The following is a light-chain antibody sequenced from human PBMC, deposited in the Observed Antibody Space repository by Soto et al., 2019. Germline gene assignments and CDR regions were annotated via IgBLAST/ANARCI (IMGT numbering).Light chain of an antibody. J-gene: IGKJ1*01. CDR3: QQHYDYWT. CDR1: QSIDRG. Sequence: IQMTQSPSTLPASVGDRVIITCRASQSIDRGLAWYQQKSGKAPRLLIYGASTLQSGVPSRFSGSGSGTYFTLTISSLQPDDVATYYCQQHYDYWTFGQGTKVEI. V-gene: IGKV1-5*01. CDR2: GAS.